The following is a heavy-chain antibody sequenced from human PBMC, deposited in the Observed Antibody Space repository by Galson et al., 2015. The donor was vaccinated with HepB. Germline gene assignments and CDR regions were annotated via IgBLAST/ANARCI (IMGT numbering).Heavy chain of an antibody. J-gene: IGHJ6*02. D-gene: IGHD2-15*01. Sequence: SLRLSCAASGFTVSSNYMGWVRQAPGKGLEWVSVIYSGGSTYYADSVKGRFTISRDNSKNTLYLQMNSLRAEDTAVYYCARGGRDGYYYYGMDVWGQGTTVTVSS. CDR2: IYSGGST. CDR3: ARGGRDGYYYYGMDV. CDR1: GFTVSSNY. V-gene: IGHV3-53*01.